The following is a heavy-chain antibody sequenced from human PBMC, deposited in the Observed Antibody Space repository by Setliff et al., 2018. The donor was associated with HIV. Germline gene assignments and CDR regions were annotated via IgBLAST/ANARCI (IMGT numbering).Heavy chain of an antibody. J-gene: IGHJ4*02. CDR1: GGSISSGGYY. CDR2: IYYSGST. D-gene: IGHD5-18*01. V-gene: IGHV4-31*03. Sequence: SETLSLTCTVSGGSISSGGYYWNWIRQHPGKGLEWIGYIYYSGSTYYNPSLKSRLTIFVDTSKNQFSLRLSSVTAADTAVYYCARVPRQLLKGAAAYFDYWGQGTLVTVSS. CDR3: ARVPRQLLKGAAAYFDY.